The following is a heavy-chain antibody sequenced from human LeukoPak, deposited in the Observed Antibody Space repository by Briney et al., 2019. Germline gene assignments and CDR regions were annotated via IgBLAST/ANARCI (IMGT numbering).Heavy chain of an antibody. CDR1: GFTFSSSW. Sequence: GGSLRLSCAASGFTFSSSWMHWFRQVPGKGLVWVSRISSDGITTNYADSVKGRFTISRDNAKNTVYLQMNSLGAEDTAVYYCARMEVAWGQGTIVTVSS. V-gene: IGHV3-74*01. J-gene: IGHJ3*01. D-gene: IGHD3-3*01. CDR3: ARMEVA. CDR2: ISSDGITT.